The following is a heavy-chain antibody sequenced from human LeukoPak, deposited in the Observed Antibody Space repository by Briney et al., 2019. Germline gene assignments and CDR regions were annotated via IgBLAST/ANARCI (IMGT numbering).Heavy chain of an antibody. CDR3: ARDVGRSYDLDY. D-gene: IGHD3-16*01. CDR1: GYTFTSYG. Sequence: ASVKVSCKASGYTFTSYGISWVRQAPGQGLEWMGWISAYNGNTDYAQSLQGRVTMTIDTSTSTVYMELRSLPSDDTAVYYCARDVGRSYDLDYWGQGTLATVSS. V-gene: IGHV1-18*01. J-gene: IGHJ4*02. CDR2: ISAYNGNT.